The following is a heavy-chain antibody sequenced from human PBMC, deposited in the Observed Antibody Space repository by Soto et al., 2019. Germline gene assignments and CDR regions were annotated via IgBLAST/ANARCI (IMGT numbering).Heavy chain of an antibody. CDR3: ARALLGFSYGFGGYFDP. J-gene: IGHJ4*02. CDR2: INHRGSP. Sequence: SETLSLTCGVYGGSFVGYSCSFFGHAPWKWLEWIVDINHRGSPSYSPSLKSRLMISLDTSKNQFSLRLASVTAADTAFYYCARALLGFSYGFGGYFDPWGQGTLVTVSS. D-gene: IGHD5-18*01. CDR1: GGSFVGYS. V-gene: IGHV4-34*01.